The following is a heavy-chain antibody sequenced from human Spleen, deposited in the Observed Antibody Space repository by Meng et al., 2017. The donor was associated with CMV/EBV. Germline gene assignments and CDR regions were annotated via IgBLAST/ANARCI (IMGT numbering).Heavy chain of an antibody. V-gene: IGHV4-34*02. J-gene: IGHJ4*02. CDR1: GGSFIGYY. CDR2: INHSGST. Sequence: QWGPGLCKHSEPLSSPAAVDGGSFIGYYWSWIRQPPGKGLEWIGEINHSGSTNYNPSLKSRVTISVDTSKNQFSLKLSSVTAADTAVYYCARGPQFGWYWGQGTLVTVSS. D-gene: IGHD3-10*01. CDR3: ARGPQFGWY.